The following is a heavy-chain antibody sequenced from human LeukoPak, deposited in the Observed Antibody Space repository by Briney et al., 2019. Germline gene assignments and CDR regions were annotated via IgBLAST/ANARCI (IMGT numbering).Heavy chain of an antibody. D-gene: IGHD3-22*01. CDR2: IADGGETT. J-gene: IGHJ4*02. CDR3: ARKAARTSGYDY. CDR1: GFTFSNYG. V-gene: IGHV3-23*01. Sequence: GGSLRLSCAVSGFTFSNYGMSWVRQAPGMGLEWVSAIADGGETTCYADSVKGRFTISRDYSKNTLYLQMNSLRAEDTAVYYCARKAARTSGYDYWGQGILVTVSS.